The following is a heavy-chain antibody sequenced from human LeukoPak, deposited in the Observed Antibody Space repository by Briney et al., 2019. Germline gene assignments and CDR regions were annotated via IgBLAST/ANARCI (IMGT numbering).Heavy chain of an antibody. CDR2: INHSGST. J-gene: IGHJ4*02. V-gene: IGHV4-34*01. D-gene: IGHD6-19*01. CDR3: ARARTDSSGWYWRLPGYYFDY. Sequence: SETLSLTCAVYGGSFSGYYWSWIRQPPGKGLEWIGEINHSGSTNYNPSLKSRVTISVDTSKNQFSLKLSSVTAADTAVYYCARARTDSSGWYWRLPGYYFDYWGQGTLVTVSS. CDR1: GGSFSGYY.